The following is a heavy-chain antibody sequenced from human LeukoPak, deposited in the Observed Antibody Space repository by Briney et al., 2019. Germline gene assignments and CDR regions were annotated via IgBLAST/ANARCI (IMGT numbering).Heavy chain of an antibody. CDR2: INSDGSST. D-gene: IGHD6-13*01. J-gene: IGHJ6*03. CDR3: ARAPYSSSWYFYYYYYMDV. CDR1: GFTFSSYW. V-gene: IGHV3-74*01. Sequence: GGSLRLSCAASGFTFSSYWMHWVRQALGKGLVWVSRINSDGSSTSYADSVKGRFTISRDNAKNTLYLQMNSLRAEDTAVYYCARAPYSSSWYFYYYYYMDVWGKGTTVTVSS.